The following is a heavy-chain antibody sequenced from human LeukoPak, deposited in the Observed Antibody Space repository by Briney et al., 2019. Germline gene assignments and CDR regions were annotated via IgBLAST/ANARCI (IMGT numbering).Heavy chain of an antibody. CDR3: ARTAQIGYCSGGSCPVNWFDP. D-gene: IGHD2-15*01. CDR1: GYTFTSYG. CDR2: ISAYNGNT. J-gene: IGHJ5*02. Sequence: KPGASVTVFCKASGYTFTSYGISWVRQATGQGLEWMGWISAYNGNTNYAQKLQGRVTMTTDTSTSTAYMELRSLRSDDTAVYYCARTAQIGYCSGGSCPVNWFDPWGQGTLVTVSS. V-gene: IGHV1-18*01.